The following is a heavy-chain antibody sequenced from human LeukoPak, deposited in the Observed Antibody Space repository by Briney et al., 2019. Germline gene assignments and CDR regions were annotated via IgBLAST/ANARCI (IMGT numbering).Heavy chain of an antibody. Sequence: PSETLSLTCTVSGGSISSYYWSWIRQPAGKGLEWIGRIYTSGSTNYNPSRKSRVTMSVDTSKNQFSLKLSSVTAADTAVYYCESTSTSPASNNSYVAFWGKGPTAPAPS. CDR3: ESTSTSPASNNSYVAF. D-gene: IGHD6-6*01. CDR1: GGSISSYY. J-gene: IGHJ6*03. V-gene: IGHV4-4*07. CDR2: IYTSGST.